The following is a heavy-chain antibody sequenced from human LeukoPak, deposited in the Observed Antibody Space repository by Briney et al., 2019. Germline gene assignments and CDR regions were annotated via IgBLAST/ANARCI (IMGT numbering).Heavy chain of an antibody. CDR3: AKGQLWFGESLDYFDY. CDR1: GFTFSSYA. CDR2: IRYDGSNK. D-gene: IGHD3-10*01. J-gene: IGHJ4*02. V-gene: IGHV3-30*02. Sequence: GGSLRLSCAASGFTFSSYAMSWVRQAPGKGLEWVAFIRYDGSNKYYADSVKGRFTISRDNSKNTLYLQMNSLRAEDTAVYYCAKGQLWFGESLDYFDYWGQGTLVTVSS.